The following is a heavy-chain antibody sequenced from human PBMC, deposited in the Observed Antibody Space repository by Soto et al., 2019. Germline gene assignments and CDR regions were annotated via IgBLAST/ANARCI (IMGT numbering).Heavy chain of an antibody. CDR3: ASAAVTGTAGLDF. Sequence: ASVKVSCKASGYTFSGLYMHWVRQAPGQGLEWMGWINTNSGGTKSAEKFPGRVTMTRDTSISTAYMELSRLTSDDTAVYYCASAAVTGTAGLDFWGQGTQVTVSS. CDR2: INTNSGGT. D-gene: IGHD6-19*01. J-gene: IGHJ4*02. CDR1: GYTFSGLY. V-gene: IGHV1-2*02.